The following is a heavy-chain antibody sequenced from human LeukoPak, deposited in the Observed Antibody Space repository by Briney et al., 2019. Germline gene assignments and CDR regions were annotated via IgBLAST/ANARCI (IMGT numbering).Heavy chain of an antibody. CDR3: ARRSSGWCFDY. V-gene: IGHV4-39*01. CDR2: IYYSGST. CDR1: GGSISSSSYS. D-gene: IGHD6-19*01. J-gene: IGHJ4*02. Sequence: PSETLSLTCTVSGGSISSSSYSWGWIRQPPGKGLEWIGSIYYSGSTYYNPSLKSRVTISVDTSKNQFSLKLSSVTAADTAVYYCARRSSGWCFDYWGQGTLVTVSS.